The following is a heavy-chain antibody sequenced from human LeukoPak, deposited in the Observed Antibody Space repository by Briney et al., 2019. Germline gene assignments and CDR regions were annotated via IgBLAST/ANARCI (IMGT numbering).Heavy chain of an antibody. CDR3: ARDQVDYDTPDHFDY. V-gene: IGHV4-59*12. J-gene: IGHJ4*02. CDR2: IYYSGSP. Sequence: SETLSLTCTVSSGSISGYYWSWIRQPPGKGLAWNGLIYYSGSPNYNPSLKSRVSISVDRSKNQFSLTLTSVTAADTAVYYCARDQVDYDTPDHFDYWGKGTLVTVSS. CDR1: SGSISGYY. D-gene: IGHD3-22*01.